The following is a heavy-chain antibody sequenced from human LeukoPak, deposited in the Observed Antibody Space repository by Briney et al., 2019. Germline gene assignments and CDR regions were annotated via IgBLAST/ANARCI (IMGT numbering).Heavy chain of an antibody. Sequence: GSVKGFCKASGHTLTTNFLHWVGQAPGQSPEWMAVLNPSDGDTTYAQKFQGRIAMTRDTSTGTVYMELSSLRSENTAVYYCAGETNAFDYWGQGTLVTVSS. CDR2: LNPSDGDT. J-gene: IGHJ4*02. CDR3: AGETNAFDY. CDR1: GHTLTTNF. V-gene: IGHV1-46*03.